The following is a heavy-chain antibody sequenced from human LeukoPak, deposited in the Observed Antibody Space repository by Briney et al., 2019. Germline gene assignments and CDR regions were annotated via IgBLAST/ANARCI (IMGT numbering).Heavy chain of an antibody. CDR3: AGISGSSALSPVDY. J-gene: IGHJ4*02. CDR1: GFTFSDYY. V-gene: IGHV4-59*01. Sequence: GSLRLSCAASGFTFSDYYMSWIRQAPGKGLEWIGYIYYSGSTNYNPSLKSRVTISVDTSKNQFSLKLSSVTAADTAVYYCAGISGSSALSPVDYWGQGTLVTVSS. CDR2: IYYSGST. D-gene: IGHD1-26*01.